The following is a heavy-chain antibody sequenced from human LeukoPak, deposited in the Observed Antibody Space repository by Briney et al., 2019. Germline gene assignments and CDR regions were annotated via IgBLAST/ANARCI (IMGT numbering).Heavy chain of an antibody. D-gene: IGHD6-13*01. V-gene: IGHV4-39*01. Sequence: SETLSLTCTVSGGSISSSSYYWGWIRQPPGKGLEWIGSIYYSGSTYYNPSLKSRVTISVDTSKNQFSLKLSSVTAADTAVYYCARLDVRRAAAGADYYHGMDASAQGTSVTVSS. CDR2: IYYSGST. CDR1: GGSISSSSYY. J-gene: IGHJ6*02. CDR3: ARLDVRRAAAGADYYHGMDA.